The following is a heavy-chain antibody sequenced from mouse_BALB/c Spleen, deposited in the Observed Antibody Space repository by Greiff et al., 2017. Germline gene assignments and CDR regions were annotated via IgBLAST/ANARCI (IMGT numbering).Heavy chain of an antibody. CDR2: ISYSGST. CDR3: AMAYGNFWFAY. V-gene: IGHV3-2*02. CDR1: GYSITSDYA. Sequence: EVKLLESGPGLVKPSQSLSLTCTVTGYSITSDYAWNWIRQFPGNKLEWMGYISYSGSTSYNPSLKSRISITRDTSKNQFFLQLNSVTTEDTATYYCAMAYGNFWFAYWGQGTLVTVSA. D-gene: IGHD2-1*01. J-gene: IGHJ3*01.